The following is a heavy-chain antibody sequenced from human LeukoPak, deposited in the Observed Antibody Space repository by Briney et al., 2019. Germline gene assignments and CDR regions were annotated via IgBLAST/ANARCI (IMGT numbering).Heavy chain of an antibody. CDR1: GYTFTSYG. V-gene: IGHV1-18*01. CDR3: AREGPPNCSSTSCDDNWFDP. D-gene: IGHD2-2*01. Sequence: ASVKVSCKASGYTFTSYGISWARQAPGQGLEWMGWISAYNGNTNYAQKLQGRVTMTTDTSTSTAYMELRSLRSDDTAVYYCAREGPPNCSSTSCDDNWFDPWGQGTLVTVSS. J-gene: IGHJ5*02. CDR2: ISAYNGNT.